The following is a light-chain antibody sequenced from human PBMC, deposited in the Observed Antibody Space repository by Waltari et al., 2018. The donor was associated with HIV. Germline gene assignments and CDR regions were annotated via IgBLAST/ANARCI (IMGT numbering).Light chain of an antibody. CDR2: TTS. V-gene: IGKV3-20*01. Sequence: IVLTQSPGTLSLSPGERATLSCRASQSVDSSDLAWYQQKPGQTPRLLIYTTSGRATGIPDRVSGSGSGTDFTLTISRLEPEDFAVYYCQQSGTFGQGTKVEMK. J-gene: IGKJ1*01. CDR3: QQSGT. CDR1: QSVDSSD.